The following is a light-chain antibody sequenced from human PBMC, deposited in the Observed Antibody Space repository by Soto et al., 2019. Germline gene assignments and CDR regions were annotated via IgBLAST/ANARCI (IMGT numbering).Light chain of an antibody. CDR1: QSVSSS. CDR3: QQYNNWPLRT. CDR2: GAS. J-gene: IGKJ1*01. Sequence: EIVMTQSPATLSVSPGERATLSCRASQSVSSSLAWYQQKPGQAPRLLIYGASTRATGIPARFSGSGSGTEFTLTISSLQSEDFAVYYCQQYNNWPLRTFGQGTKVEIK. V-gene: IGKV3-15*01.